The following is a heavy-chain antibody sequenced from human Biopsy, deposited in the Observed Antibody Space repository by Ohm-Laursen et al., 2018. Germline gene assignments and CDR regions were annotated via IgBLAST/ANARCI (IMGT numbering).Heavy chain of an antibody. D-gene: IGHD3-3*01. CDR3: ARLEWRDTFFDF. Sequence: SETLSLTCAVSGYSIKSGYYWGWIRQPPGKGLEWIGNIYHSGSTYYNPSLKSRVTISVEKSKNLLSLKLSSVTAADTAVYYCARLEWRDTFFDFWGQGRLVTVSS. J-gene: IGHJ4*02. CDR1: GYSIKSGYY. CDR2: IYHSGST. V-gene: IGHV4-38-2*01.